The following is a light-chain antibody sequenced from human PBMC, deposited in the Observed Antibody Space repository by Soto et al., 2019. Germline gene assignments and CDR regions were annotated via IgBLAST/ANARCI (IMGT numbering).Light chain of an antibody. V-gene: IGKV1-39*01. Sequence: DIQMTQSPSSLSASVGDTITISCRASQNIERYLNWYQHKQGKAPQLLMFAAANLESGVPSRFSGSGSGTDFTLTISSLQPEDFATYYCQQTYSTIHSFGQGTMVDIK. CDR3: QQTYSTIHS. CDR2: AAA. CDR1: QNIERY. J-gene: IGKJ2*01.